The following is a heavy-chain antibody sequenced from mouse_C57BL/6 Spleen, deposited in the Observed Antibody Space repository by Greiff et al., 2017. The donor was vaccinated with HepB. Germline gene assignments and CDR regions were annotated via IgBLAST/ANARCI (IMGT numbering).Heavy chain of an antibody. V-gene: IGHV1-82*01. CDR2: IYPGDGDT. CDR3: ARGGRGDY. Sequence: QVQLQQSGPELVKPGASVKISCKASGYAFSSSWMNWVKQRPGKGLEWIGRIYPGDGDTNYNGKFKGKATLTANKSSSTAYMQLSSLTSEDSAVYFFARGGRGDYWGQGTTLTVSS. J-gene: IGHJ2*01. CDR1: GYAFSSSW. D-gene: IGHD3-3*01.